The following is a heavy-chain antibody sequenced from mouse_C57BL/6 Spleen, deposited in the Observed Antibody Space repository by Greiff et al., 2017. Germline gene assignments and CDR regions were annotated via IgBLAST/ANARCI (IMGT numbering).Heavy chain of an antibody. CDR2: INPNNGGT. CDR3: ATLTTWYYFDY. D-gene: IGHD1-1*01. V-gene: IGHV1-26*01. Sequence: EVQLQQSGPELVKPGASVKISCKASGYTFTDYYMNWVKQSHGKSLEWIGDINPNNGGTSYNQKFKGKATLTVDKSSSTAYMELRSLTSEDSAVYYCATLTTWYYFDYWGQGTTLTVSS. CDR1: GYTFTDYY. J-gene: IGHJ2*01.